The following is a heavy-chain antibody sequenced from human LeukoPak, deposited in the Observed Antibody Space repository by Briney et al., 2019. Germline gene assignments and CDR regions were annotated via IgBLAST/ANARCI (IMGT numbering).Heavy chain of an antibody. CDR2: INHSGST. CDR1: GGSFSGYY. V-gene: IGHV4-34*01. D-gene: IGHD1-26*01. Sequence: KPSETLSLTCAVYGGSFSGYYWSWIRQPPGKGLEWIGEINHSGSTNYNPSLKSRVTISVDTSKNQFSLKLTSVTAADTAVYHCARGGWELRNWGQGTLVTVSS. CDR3: ARGGWELRN. J-gene: IGHJ4*02.